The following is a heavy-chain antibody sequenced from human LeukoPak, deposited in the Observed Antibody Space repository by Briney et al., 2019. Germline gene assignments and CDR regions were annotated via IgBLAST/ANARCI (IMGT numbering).Heavy chain of an antibody. CDR3: ARQQQLPSYYYYYGMDV. Sequence: SETLSLTCAVYGGSFSGYYWSWIRQPPGKGLEWIGEINHSGSTNHNPSLKSRVTISVDTSKNQFSLKLSSVTAADTAVYYCARQQQLPSYYYYYGMDVWGQGTTVTVSS. J-gene: IGHJ6*02. CDR2: INHSGST. V-gene: IGHV4-34*01. D-gene: IGHD6-13*01. CDR1: GGSFSGYY.